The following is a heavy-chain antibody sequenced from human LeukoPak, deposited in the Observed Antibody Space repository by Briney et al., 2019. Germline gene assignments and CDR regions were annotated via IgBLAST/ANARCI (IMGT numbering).Heavy chain of an antibody. D-gene: IGHD3-3*01. V-gene: IGHV4-39*07. J-gene: IGHJ5*02. CDR2: IYYSGST. CDR3: ARAYLEWLYNWFDP. CDR1: GGSISSSSYY. Sequence: SETLSLTCTVSGGSISSSSYYWGWIRQPPGKGLEGIGSIYYSGSTYYNPSLKSRVTISVATSKNQFSLKLSSVTAADTAVYYCARAYLEWLYNWFDPWGQGTLVTVSS.